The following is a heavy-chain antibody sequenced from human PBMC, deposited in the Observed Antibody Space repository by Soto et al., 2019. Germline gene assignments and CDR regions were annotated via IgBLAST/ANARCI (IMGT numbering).Heavy chain of an antibody. CDR1: GSIFSGYG. V-gene: IGHV3-33*01. J-gene: IGHJ4*02. D-gene: IGHD1-7*01. Sequence: QKYLVESGGGVVQPGGSLRLSCVASGSIFSGYGMHWVRQSPGKGLEWVAVIWYAGSNKYYAASVKGRFTISRDKSKNMRYLQMDSLRAEDTSVYYCARDGIGGTVFRGCCVYWCQGTMVTVSS. CDR3: ARDGIGGTVFRGCCVY. CDR2: IWYAGSNK.